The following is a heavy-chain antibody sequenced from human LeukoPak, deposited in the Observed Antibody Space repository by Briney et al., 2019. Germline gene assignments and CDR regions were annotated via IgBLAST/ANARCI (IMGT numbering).Heavy chain of an antibody. J-gene: IGHJ3*02. CDR2: IYYTGST. V-gene: IGHV4-59*08. Sequence: SETLSLTCTVSGGSISSYYWSWIRQPPGKGLEWIGYIYYTGSTYYNPSLKSRVTISVDTSKSQFSLKLSSVTAADTAVYYCARAQLRFLEWLGSGAFDIWGQGTMVTVSS. CDR3: ARAQLRFLEWLGSGAFDI. CDR1: GGSISSYY. D-gene: IGHD3-3*01.